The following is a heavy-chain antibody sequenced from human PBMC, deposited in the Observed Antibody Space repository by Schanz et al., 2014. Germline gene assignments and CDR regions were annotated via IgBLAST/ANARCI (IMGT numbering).Heavy chain of an antibody. CDR3: ATNSPFRMVRGSNAFDA. J-gene: IGHJ3*01. Sequence: QVQLVQSGAEVKKPGASVKVSCKASGYTFTSYYMHWVRQAPGQGLEWMGIINPSGGSTSYAQKFQGRVTMTEDTSTDTAYMELTSLRSGDTAVYYCATNSPFRMVRGSNAFDAWGQGTMVTVSS. D-gene: IGHD3-10*01. V-gene: IGHV1-46*03. CDR2: INPSGGST. CDR1: GYTFTSYY.